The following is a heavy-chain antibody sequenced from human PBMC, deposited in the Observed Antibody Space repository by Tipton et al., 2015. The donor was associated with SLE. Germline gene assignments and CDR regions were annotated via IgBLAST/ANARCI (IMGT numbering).Heavy chain of an antibody. CDR2: IHKSGST. CDR3: AYWGLWRDD. J-gene: IGHJ4*02. Sequence: TLSLTCTVSGGSISTYYWSWIRQSPGKGLEWIGYIHKSGSTHYHPSLRGRVTISVDASKNQFSLELISVTAADTAVYYCAYWGLWRDDWGQGTLVTVSS. V-gene: IGHV4-59*01. D-gene: IGHD7-27*01. CDR1: GGSISTYY.